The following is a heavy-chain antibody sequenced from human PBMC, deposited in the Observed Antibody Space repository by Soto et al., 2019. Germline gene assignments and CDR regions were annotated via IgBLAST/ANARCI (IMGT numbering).Heavy chain of an antibody. J-gene: IGHJ5*02. CDR2: IKSDGTST. Sequence: GGSLRLSCAASGFTFSLYWMHWVRQAPGKGLVWVSRIKSDGTSTDYADSVEGRFTISRDNAMNTLFLQMHSLRADDTAVYYCARRPYGQLGNWFDPWGQGTLVTAPQ. CDR3: ARRPYGQLGNWFDP. D-gene: IGHD6-13*01. V-gene: IGHV3-74*01. CDR1: GFTFSLYW.